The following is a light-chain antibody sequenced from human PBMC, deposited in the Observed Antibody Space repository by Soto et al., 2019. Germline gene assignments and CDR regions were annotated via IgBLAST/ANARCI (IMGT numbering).Light chain of an antibody. V-gene: IGKV3-11*01. Sequence: IVLTQSPATLSFSPGERATLSCRASQSIAIYLAWYQQRSGQSPRLLIYDTFNRAPGLPDRFSGSGSGTDFTLTISSLEPEDFAVYYCQQRATWPWTFGQGTTVEIK. J-gene: IGKJ1*01. CDR3: QQRATWPWT. CDR1: QSIAIY. CDR2: DTF.